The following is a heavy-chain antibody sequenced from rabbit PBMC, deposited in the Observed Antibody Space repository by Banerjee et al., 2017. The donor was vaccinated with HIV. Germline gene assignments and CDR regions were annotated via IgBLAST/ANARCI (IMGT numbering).Heavy chain of an antibody. CDR3: ARGAGYVGNGDVLDAFDF. J-gene: IGHJ2*01. D-gene: IGHD2-1*01. Sequence: QSLEESGGDLVKPGASLTLTCTASGFSFSSSYWICWVRQAPGKGLEWIACIYTSSGSTWYASWAKGRFTISKTSSTTVTLQMTSLTAADTATYFCARGAGYVGNGDVLDAFDFWGQGTLVTVS. CDR2: IYTSSGST. CDR1: GFSFSSSYW. V-gene: IGHV1S40*01.